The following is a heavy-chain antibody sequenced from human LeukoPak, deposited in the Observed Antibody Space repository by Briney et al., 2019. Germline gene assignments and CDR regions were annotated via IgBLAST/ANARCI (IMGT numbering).Heavy chain of an antibody. CDR3: ARASSGLDY. CDR1: GFTFSSYA. Sequence: GRSLRLSCAASGFTFSSYAMHWVRQAPGKGLEWVAVISYDGSNKYYADSVKGRFTISRDNSKNTLYLQMNSPRAEDTAVYYCARASSGLDYWGQGTLVTVSS. CDR2: ISYDGSNK. V-gene: IGHV3-30-3*01. D-gene: IGHD3-22*01. J-gene: IGHJ4*02.